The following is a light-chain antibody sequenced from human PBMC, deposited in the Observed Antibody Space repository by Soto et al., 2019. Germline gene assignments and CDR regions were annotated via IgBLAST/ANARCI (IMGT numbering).Light chain of an antibody. CDR2: GAS. J-gene: IGKJ5*01. Sequence: ENVLTQSPGTLSLSHGERATLSCRASQSVSSSYLAWYQQKPGQAPRLLIYGASSRATGIPDRFSGSGSGTDFTLTISRLEPEDFAMYYCHQYGSSPPVTFGQGTRLEIK. CDR3: HQYGSSPPVT. CDR1: QSVSSSY. V-gene: IGKV3-20*01.